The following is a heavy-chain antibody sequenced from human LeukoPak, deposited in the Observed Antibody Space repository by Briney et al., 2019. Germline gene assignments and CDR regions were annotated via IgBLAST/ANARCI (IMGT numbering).Heavy chain of an antibody. J-gene: IGHJ6*02. CDR2: INHSGST. CDR3: ARVPRGYSYGYYYYGMDV. D-gene: IGHD5-18*01. CDR1: GGSFSGYY. Sequence: SETLSLTCAVYGGSFSGYYWSWIRQPPGKGLEWIGEINHSGSTNYNPSLKSRVTISVDTSKNQFSLKLSSVTAADTAVYYCARVPRGYSYGYYYYGMDVWGRGTTVTVSS. V-gene: IGHV4-34*01.